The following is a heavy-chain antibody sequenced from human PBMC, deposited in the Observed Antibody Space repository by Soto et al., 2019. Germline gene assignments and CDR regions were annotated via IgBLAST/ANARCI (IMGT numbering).Heavy chain of an antibody. CDR3: ANITPYPKPGPYYFDY. CDR2: ISGSGGST. J-gene: IGHJ4*02. V-gene: IGHV3-23*01. CDR1: GFTFSSYA. Sequence: PGGSLRLSCAASGFTFSSYAMSWVRQAPGKGLEWVSAISGSGGSTYYADSVKGRFTISRDNSKNTLYLQMNSLRAEDTAVYYCANITPYPKPGPYYFDYWGQGTLVTVSS.